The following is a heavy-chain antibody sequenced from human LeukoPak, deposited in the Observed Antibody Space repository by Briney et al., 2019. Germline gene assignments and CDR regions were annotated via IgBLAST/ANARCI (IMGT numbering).Heavy chain of an antibody. CDR1: GGSISSYY. CDR3: ASGTLLWFGELIIDY. V-gene: IGHV4-59*08. Sequence: PSETLSLTCTVSGGSISSYYWSWIRQPPGKGLEWIGYIYYGGSTNYNPSLKSRVTISVDTSKNQFSLKLSSVTAADTAVYYCASGTLLWFGELIIDYWGQGTLVTVSS. D-gene: IGHD3-10*01. CDR2: IYYGGST. J-gene: IGHJ4*02.